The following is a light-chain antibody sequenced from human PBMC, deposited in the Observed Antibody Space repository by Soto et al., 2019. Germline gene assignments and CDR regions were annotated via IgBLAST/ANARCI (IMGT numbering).Light chain of an antibody. Sequence: EFVLTQSPGTLSLSPGERATLSCRASQTVRNNYLAWYQQKPGQAPRLLIYDASSRATGIPDRFSGGGSGTDFTLTISRLEPEDFAVYYCQQRYDWVTFGGGTKVDIK. V-gene: IGKV3D-20*02. CDR1: QTVRNNY. CDR3: QQRYDWVT. CDR2: DAS. J-gene: IGKJ4*01.